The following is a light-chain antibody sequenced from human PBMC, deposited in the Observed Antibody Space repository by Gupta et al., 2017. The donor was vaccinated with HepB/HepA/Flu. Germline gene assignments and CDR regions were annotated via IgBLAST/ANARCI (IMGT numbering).Light chain of an antibody. CDR2: GKN. V-gene: IGLV3-19*01. CDR3: NYRGSGGYRVV. J-gene: IGLJ2*01. Sequence: SSELTQDPAVSVALGQTVRITCQGDSLRSYFATWYQQKPGQAPVLVIYGKNNRPSGIPDRFSGSSSGNTASLTIXGXQAEDEXDYYCNYRGSGGYRVVCGGGTKLT. CDR1: SLRSYF.